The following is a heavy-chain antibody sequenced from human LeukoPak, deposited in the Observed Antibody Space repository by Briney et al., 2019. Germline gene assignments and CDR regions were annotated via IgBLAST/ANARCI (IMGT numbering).Heavy chain of an antibody. Sequence: SETLSLTCAVYGGSFSGYYWSWIRQPPGKGLEWIGEINHSGSTNYNPSLKSRVTISVDTSKNQFSLKLSSVTAADTAVYYCAKDVEMAIIPDFDYWGQGTLVTVSS. V-gene: IGHV4-34*01. CDR2: INHSGST. CDR3: AKDVEMAIIPDFDY. J-gene: IGHJ4*02. D-gene: IGHD2-21*01. CDR1: GGSFSGYY.